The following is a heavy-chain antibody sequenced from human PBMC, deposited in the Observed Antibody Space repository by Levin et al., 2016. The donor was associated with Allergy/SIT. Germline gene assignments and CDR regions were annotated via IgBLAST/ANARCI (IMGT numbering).Heavy chain of an antibody. J-gene: IGHJ6*02. Sequence: ASVKVSCKASGYTFTRFPMHWVRQAPGQSLEWMGWINAGNGNTKYSQKFQGRVTFTRDTSASTAYIELSSLRSEDTAVYYCASQQLVPIYHYAMDVWGQGTTVTVSS. CDR3: ASQQLVPIYHYAMDV. V-gene: IGHV1-3*01. CDR2: INAGNGNT. CDR1: GYTFTRFP. D-gene: IGHD6-13*01.